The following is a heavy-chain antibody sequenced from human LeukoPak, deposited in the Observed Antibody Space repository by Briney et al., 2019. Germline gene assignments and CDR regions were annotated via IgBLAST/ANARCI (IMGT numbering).Heavy chain of an antibody. CDR2: INPNSGGT. J-gene: IGHJ4*02. CDR3: ARVAVVTATIFDY. Sequence: ASVKVSFKASGYTFTGYYMHWVRQAPGQGLEWMGRINPNSGGTNYAQKFQGRVTMTRDTSISTAYMELSRPRSDDTAVYYCARVAVVTATIFDYWGQGTLVTVSS. CDR1: GYTFTGYY. V-gene: IGHV1-2*06. D-gene: IGHD2-21*02.